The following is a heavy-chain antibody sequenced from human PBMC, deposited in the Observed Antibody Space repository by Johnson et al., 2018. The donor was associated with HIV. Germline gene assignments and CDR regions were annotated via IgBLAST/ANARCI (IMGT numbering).Heavy chain of an antibody. Sequence: VQLVESGGGLVQPGGSLRLSCAASGFTFSSYAMHWVRQAPGKGLEYVSAISSNGDSTYYANSVKGRFTISRDNSKNTLYLQMNSLKTEDTAVYYCTTYPNYYDNAFDIWGQGTMVTVSS. CDR1: GFTFSSYA. J-gene: IGHJ3*02. V-gene: IGHV3-64*01. D-gene: IGHD3-22*01. CDR2: ISSNGDST. CDR3: TTYPNYYDNAFDI.